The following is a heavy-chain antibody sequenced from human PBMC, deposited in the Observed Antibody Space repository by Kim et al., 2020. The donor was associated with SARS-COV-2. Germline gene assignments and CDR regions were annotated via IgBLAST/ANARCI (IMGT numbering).Heavy chain of an antibody. J-gene: IGHJ3*02. V-gene: IGHV1-69*13. CDR2: IIPIFGTA. Sequence: SVKVSCKASGGTFSSYAISWVRQAPGQGLEWMGGIIPIFGTANYAQKFQGRVTITADESTSTAYMELSSLRSEDTAVYYCAGDKKMITFGGVIGGAFDIWGQGTMVTVSS. CDR1: GGTFSSYA. D-gene: IGHD3-16*02. CDR3: AGDKKMITFGGVIGGAFDI.